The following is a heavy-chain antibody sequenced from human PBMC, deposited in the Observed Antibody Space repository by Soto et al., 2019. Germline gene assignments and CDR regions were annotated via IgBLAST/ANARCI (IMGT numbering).Heavy chain of an antibody. CDR2: INHSGST. CDR3: ARVGGINWFDP. D-gene: IGHD3-16*01. V-gene: IGHV4-34*01. J-gene: IGHJ5*02. CDR1: GGSFSGYY. Sequence: TSETLSLTCAVYGGSFSGYYWSWIRQPPGKGLEWIGEINHSGSTNYNPSLKSRVTISVDTSKNQFSLKLSSVTAADTAVYYCARVGGINWFDPWGQGTLVTV.